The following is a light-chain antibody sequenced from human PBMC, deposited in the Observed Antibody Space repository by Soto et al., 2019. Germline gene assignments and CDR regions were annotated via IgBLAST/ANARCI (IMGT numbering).Light chain of an antibody. CDR3: QSYDSSLSGSVV. CDR1: SSNIGAGYD. V-gene: IGLV1-40*01. J-gene: IGLJ2*01. CDR2: GIS. Sequence: QTVLTQPPSVSGAPGQRVTISCTGSSSNIGAGYDVHWYQQLPGTAPKLLIYGISNRPSGVPDRFSGSKSGTSASLAITGLQAEDEADYYCQSYDSSLSGSVVFGGGTQLTV.